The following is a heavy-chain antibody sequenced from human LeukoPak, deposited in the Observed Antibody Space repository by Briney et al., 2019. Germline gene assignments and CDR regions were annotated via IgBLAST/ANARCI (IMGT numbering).Heavy chain of an antibody. V-gene: IGHV3-23*01. D-gene: IGHD2-8*02. CDR3: AKDRVPDGVWSLDY. Sequence: PGESLRLSCTASGFTFSNFWMGWVRQAPGKGLEWVSGIYANAYETFYANSVRGRFTISRDNSMDRLYLQMDNLRAEDTAIYYCAKDRVPDGVWSLDYWGRGTLVTVSS. CDR2: IYANAYET. CDR1: GFTFSNFW. J-gene: IGHJ4*02.